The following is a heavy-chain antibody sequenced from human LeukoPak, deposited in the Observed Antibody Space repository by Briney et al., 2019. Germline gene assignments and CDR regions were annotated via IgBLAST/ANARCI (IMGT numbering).Heavy chain of an antibody. CDR3: ARGHTIGAAARWFDP. CDR1: GGSFSTFH. CDR2: IYYSGST. Sequence: NPSETPSLTCTVSGGSFSTFHWSWIRQPPGKGLEWIGSIYYSGSTNYNPSLKSRVTVSVDTSKMQFSLRLSSVIAADTAMYYCARGHTIGAAARWFDPWGQGTLVTVSS. J-gene: IGHJ5*02. V-gene: IGHV4-59*01. D-gene: IGHD6-13*01.